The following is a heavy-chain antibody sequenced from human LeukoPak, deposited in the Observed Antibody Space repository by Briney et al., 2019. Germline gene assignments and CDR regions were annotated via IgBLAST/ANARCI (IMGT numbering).Heavy chain of an antibody. CDR2: ISSSSSYI. CDR1: GFTFSSYS. Sequence: PGGSLRLSCAASGFTFSSYSMNWVRQAPGKGLEWVSSISSSSSYIYYADSVKGRFTVSRDNAKNSLYLQMNSLRAEDTAVYYCASEGDSGYTYGHDYWGQGTLVTVSS. D-gene: IGHD5-18*01. J-gene: IGHJ4*02. CDR3: ASEGDSGYTYGHDY. V-gene: IGHV3-21*01.